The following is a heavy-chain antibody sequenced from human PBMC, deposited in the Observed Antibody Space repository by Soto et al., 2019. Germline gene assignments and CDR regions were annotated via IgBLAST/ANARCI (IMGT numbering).Heavy chain of an antibody. CDR2: IKSKTDGGTT. V-gene: IGHV3-15*01. CDR3: AKEVRIVGAPFDY. CDR1: GFTFSNAW. Sequence: GSLRLSCAASGFTFSNAWMSWVRQAPGKGLEWVGRIKSKTDGGTTDYAAPVKGRFTISRDDSKNTLYLQMNSLKTEDTAVYYCAKEVRIVGAPFDYWGQGTLVTVSS. D-gene: IGHD1-26*01. J-gene: IGHJ4*02.